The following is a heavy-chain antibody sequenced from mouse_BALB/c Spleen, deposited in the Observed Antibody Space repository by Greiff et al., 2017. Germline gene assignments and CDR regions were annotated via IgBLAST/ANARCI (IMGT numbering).Heavy chain of an antibody. J-gene: IGHJ4*01. CDR1: GYAFSSSW. CDR2: IYPGDGDT. CDR3: ARYPITTVVASYYAMDY. Sequence: QVHVKQSGPELVKPGASVKISCKASGYAFSSSWMNWVKQRPGQGLEWIGRIYPGDGDTNYNGKFKGKATLTADKSSSTAYMQLSSLTSVDSAVYFCARYPITTVVASYYAMDYWGQGTSVTVSS. D-gene: IGHD1-1*01. V-gene: IGHV1-82*01.